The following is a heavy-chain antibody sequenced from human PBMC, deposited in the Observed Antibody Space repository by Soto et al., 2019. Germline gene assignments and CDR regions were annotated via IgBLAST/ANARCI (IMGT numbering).Heavy chain of an antibody. Sequence: GGSLRLSCAASGFTFSSYSMNWVRQAPGKGLEWVSSISSSSYIYYADSVKGRFTISRDNAKNSLYLQMNSLRAEDTAVYYCARDPDSSSWYYYYYGMDVWGQGTTVTVSS. V-gene: IGHV3-21*01. CDR1: GFTFSSYS. CDR2: ISSSSYI. CDR3: ARDPDSSSWYYYYYGMDV. J-gene: IGHJ6*02. D-gene: IGHD6-13*01.